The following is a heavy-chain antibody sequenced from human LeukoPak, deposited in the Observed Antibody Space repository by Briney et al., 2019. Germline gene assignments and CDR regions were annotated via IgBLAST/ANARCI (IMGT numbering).Heavy chain of an antibody. J-gene: IGHJ4*02. D-gene: IGHD6-19*01. CDR1: GFTFSSYA. CDR3: AREEFGQWLDPLDY. Sequence: QPGRSLRLSCAASGFTFSSYAMHWVRQAPGKGLEWVAVISYDGSNKYYADSVKGRFTISRDNSKNTLYLQMNSLRAEDTAVYYCAREEFGQWLDPLDYWGQGTLVTVSS. V-gene: IGHV3-30-3*01. CDR2: ISYDGSNK.